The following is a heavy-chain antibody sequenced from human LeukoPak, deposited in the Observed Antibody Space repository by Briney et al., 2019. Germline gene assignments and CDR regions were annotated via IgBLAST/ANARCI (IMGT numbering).Heavy chain of an antibody. Sequence: GGSLRLSCAASGFTFSSYSMNWVRQAPGKGLEWVSYISSSSSTIYYADSVKGRFTISRDNAKNSLYLQMNSLRAEDTAVYYCARGWQWRGGIYFDKWGQGILVTVSS. CDR3: ARGWQWRGGIYFDK. D-gene: IGHD6-19*01. CDR2: ISSSSSTI. V-gene: IGHV3-48*04. CDR1: GFTFSSYS. J-gene: IGHJ4*02.